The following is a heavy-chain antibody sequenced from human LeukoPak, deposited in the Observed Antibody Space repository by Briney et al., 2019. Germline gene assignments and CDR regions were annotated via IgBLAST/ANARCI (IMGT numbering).Heavy chain of an antibody. J-gene: IGHJ4*02. CDR2: IYSGGST. Sequence: GGSLRLSCATSGFTVSSNYMNWVRQAPGKGLEWVSIIYSGGSTYYADSVKGRFTISRDNSKNTLYLQMNSLRAEDTAVYYCARDLGSGWNFDYWGQGTLVTVSS. V-gene: IGHV3-53*01. CDR3: ARDLGSGWNFDY. CDR1: GFTVSSNY. D-gene: IGHD6-19*01.